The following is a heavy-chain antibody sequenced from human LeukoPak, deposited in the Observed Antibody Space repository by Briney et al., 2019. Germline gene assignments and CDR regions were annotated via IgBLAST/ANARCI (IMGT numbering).Heavy chain of an antibody. Sequence: PGGSLRLSCAASGVTFSSYSVNWVRQAPGKGLEWVSYISSSSSTIYYADSVKGRFTISRDNAKNSLYLQMNSLRAEDTAVYYCARERYGNYVAPGFDYWGQGTRVTVSS. J-gene: IGHJ4*02. CDR3: ARERYGNYVAPGFDY. CDR2: ISSSSSTI. CDR1: GVTFSSYS. D-gene: IGHD4-11*01. V-gene: IGHV3-48*01.